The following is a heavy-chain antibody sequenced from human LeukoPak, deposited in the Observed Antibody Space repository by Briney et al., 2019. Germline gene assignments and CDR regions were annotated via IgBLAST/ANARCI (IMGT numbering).Heavy chain of an antibody. D-gene: IGHD2-15*01. J-gene: IGHJ4*02. V-gene: IGHV2-70*12. Sequence: ESGPTLVNPTQTLTLTCTFSGFSLNTRAMCVSWIRQPPGKALEWLAFIDWSNDKYYSASLKTTLTISKDTSKNQVVLTMTNMDPVDTATYYCASGLSWNFDYWGQGTLVTVSS. CDR3: ASGLSWNFDY. CDR2: IDWSNDK. CDR1: GFSLNTRAMC.